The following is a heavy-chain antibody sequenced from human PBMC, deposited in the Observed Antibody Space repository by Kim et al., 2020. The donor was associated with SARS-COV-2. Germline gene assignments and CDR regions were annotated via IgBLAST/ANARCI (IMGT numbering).Heavy chain of an antibody. J-gene: IGHJ5*01. CDR2: IYYTGST. V-gene: IGHV4-59*13. Sequence: SETLSLTCTVSGGSLSRYLWTWIRQPPGKGLEWIGHIYYTGSTDYSPTLRRRVTMSVDTSKNQFSLNLSFVTAAATAVYFCERNNW. CDR1: GGSLSRYL. CDR3: ERNNW.